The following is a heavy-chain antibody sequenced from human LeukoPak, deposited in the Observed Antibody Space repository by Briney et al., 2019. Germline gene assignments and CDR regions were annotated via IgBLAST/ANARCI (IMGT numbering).Heavy chain of an antibody. D-gene: IGHD3-10*02. V-gene: IGHV4-30-4*01. Sequence: SESLSLTCTVSGDSINSGNSHWTWIRQPPGKGLEWLGSVYDSWNNYYNPSLESRITMSVDTSKNQYSLELSSVIAADTAVYYCASYFVGNGGRGYWGQGALVTVSS. J-gene: IGHJ4*02. CDR1: GDSINSGNSH. CDR2: VYDSWNN. CDR3: ASYFVGNGGRGY.